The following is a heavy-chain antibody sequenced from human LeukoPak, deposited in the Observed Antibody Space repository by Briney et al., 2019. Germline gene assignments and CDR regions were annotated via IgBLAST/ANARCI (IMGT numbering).Heavy chain of an antibody. CDR3: ARGKIDVFDI. CDR1: GFIFSSYS. J-gene: IGHJ3*02. Sequence: GGSLRLSCVASGFIFSSYSMNWVRQAPGKGLEWVSSISSSNSYIYYADSVKGRFTISRDNAKNSLYLQMNSLRAEDTAVYYCARGKIDVFDIWGQGTMVTVSS. V-gene: IGHV3-21*01. CDR2: ISSSNSYI.